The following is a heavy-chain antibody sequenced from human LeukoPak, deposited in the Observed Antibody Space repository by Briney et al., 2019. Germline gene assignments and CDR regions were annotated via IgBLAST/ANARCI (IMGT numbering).Heavy chain of an antibody. J-gene: IGHJ6*03. CDR2: IRYDGSNK. CDR1: GFTFSSYG. D-gene: IGHD5-24*01. CDR3: VLATIPLYYYYYYMDV. V-gene: IGHV3-30*02. Sequence: GGSLRLSCAASGFTFSSYGMHWVRQAPGKGLEWVAFIRYDGSNKYYADSVKGRFTISRDNSKNTLYLQMNSLRAEDTAVYYCVLATIPLYYYYYYMDVWGKGTTVTISS.